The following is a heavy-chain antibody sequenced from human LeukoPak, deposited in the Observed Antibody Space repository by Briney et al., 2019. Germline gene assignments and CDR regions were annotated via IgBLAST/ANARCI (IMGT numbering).Heavy chain of an antibody. CDR1: GYTFTGYY. CDR2: INPNSGGT. D-gene: IGHD2-2*01. V-gene: IGHV1-2*02. Sequence: GASVKVSCKASGYTFTGYYMHWVRQAPGQGLEWMGWINPNSGGTNYAQKFQGRVTMTRDTSISTAYMELSRLRSDDTAVYYCARGDIVVVPAALADDYWGQGTLVTVSS. J-gene: IGHJ4*02. CDR3: ARGDIVVVPAALADDY.